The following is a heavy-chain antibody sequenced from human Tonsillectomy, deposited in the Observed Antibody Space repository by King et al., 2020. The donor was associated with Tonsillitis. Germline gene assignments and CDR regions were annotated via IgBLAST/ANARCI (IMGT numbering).Heavy chain of an antibody. CDR2: IYHSGST. CDR1: GYSISSGYY. CDR3: ARVPSGGGLIDY. Sequence: VQLQESGPGLVKPSETLSLTCAVSGYSISSGYYWGWIRQPPGKGLEWIGSIYHSGSTYYNPSLKSRVTISVDTSKNQFSLKLSSVTAADAAVYCCARVPSGGGLIDYWGQGTLVTVSS. D-gene: IGHD3-16*01. V-gene: IGHV4-38-2*01. J-gene: IGHJ4*02.